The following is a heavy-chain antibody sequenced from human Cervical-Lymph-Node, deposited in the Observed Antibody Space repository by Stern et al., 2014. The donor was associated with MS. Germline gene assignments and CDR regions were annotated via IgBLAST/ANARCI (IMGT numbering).Heavy chain of an antibody. Sequence: QLVQSGAEVKKPVASVKVSCRASGYTFTSYGISWVRQAPGQGLEWMGWISTYNGNTNYAQKFQGRVTMTTDTTTSTAYMELRSLISDDTAVYYCARDIYCSGGTCYFEFFDYWGQGTLVAVS. J-gene: IGHJ4*02. D-gene: IGHD2-15*01. CDR1: GYTFTSYG. CDR2: ISTYNGNT. V-gene: IGHV1-18*01. CDR3: ARDIYCSGGTCYFEFFDY.